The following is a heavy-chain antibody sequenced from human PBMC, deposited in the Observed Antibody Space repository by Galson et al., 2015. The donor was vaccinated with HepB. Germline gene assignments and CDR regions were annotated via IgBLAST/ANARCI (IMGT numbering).Heavy chain of an antibody. D-gene: IGHD2-15*01. J-gene: IGHJ4*02. CDR2: ISAYNGST. CDR1: GYTFTSYG. V-gene: IGHV1-18*01. CDR3: ARWGVGYCSGGSCYPGDY. Sequence: SVKVSCKASGYTFTSYGISWVRQAPGQGLEWMGWISAYNGSTNYAQKLQGRVTMTTDTSTSTAYMELRSLRSDDTAVYYCARWGVGYCSGGSCYPGDYWGQGTLVTVSS.